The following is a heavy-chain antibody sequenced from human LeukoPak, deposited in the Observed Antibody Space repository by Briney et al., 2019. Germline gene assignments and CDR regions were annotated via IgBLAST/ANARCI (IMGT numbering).Heavy chain of an antibody. J-gene: IGHJ1*01. V-gene: IGHV4-30-4*02. D-gene: IGHD4-17*01. CDR3: ASTTVTSGAEYFQH. CDR1: GGSISSGDYY. CDR2: IYYSGST. Sequence: SETLSLTCTVSGGSISSGDYYWSWIRQPPGKGLEWIGYIYYSGSTYYNPSLKSRVTISVDTSKNQFSLKLSSVTAADTAVYYCASTTVTSGAEYFQHWGQGTLVTVSS.